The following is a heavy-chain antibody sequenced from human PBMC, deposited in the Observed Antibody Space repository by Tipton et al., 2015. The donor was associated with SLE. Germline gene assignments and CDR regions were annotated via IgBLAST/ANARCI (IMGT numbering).Heavy chain of an antibody. Sequence: TLSLTCAVSGGSFNGYSWSWVRQSPGKGLEWIGEISHSRTTNYNPSLKSRVSMSLDTSTNQFSLRLSSVTAADTAVYYCASEGPARNNRFDPWGQGTLVTVSS. CDR2: ISHSRTT. J-gene: IGHJ5*02. CDR1: GGSFNGYS. CDR3: ASEGPARNNRFDP. D-gene: IGHD2-2*01. V-gene: IGHV4-34*10.